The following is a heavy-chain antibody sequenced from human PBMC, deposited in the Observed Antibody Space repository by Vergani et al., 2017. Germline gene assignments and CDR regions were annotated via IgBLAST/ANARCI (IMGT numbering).Heavy chain of an antibody. CDR1: GGSISSSSYY. D-gene: IGHD6-13*01. V-gene: IGHV4-39*01. CDR2: SYYSGST. J-gene: IGHJ4*02. CDR3: ARHLIAAETY. Sequence: QLQLQESGPGLVKPSETLSLTCTVSGGSISSSSYYWGWIRQPPGKGLEWIGSSYYSGSTYYNPSLKSRVTISVDTSKNQFSLKLSSVTAADTAVYYGARHLIAAETYWGQGTLVTVSS.